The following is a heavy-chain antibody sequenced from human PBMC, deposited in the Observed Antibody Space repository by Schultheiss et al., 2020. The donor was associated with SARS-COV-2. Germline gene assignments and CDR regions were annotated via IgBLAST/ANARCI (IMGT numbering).Heavy chain of an antibody. J-gene: IGHJ6*02. CDR3: ARLSPAAIPRGGYYYYGMDV. D-gene: IGHD2-2*02. Sequence: SETLSLTCTVSGGSISSSSYYWGWIRQPPGKGLEWIGSIYYSGSTYYNPSLKSRVTISVDTSKNQFSLKLSSVTAADTAVYYCARLSPAAIPRGGYYYYGMDVWGQGTTFTVSS. CDR1: GGSISSSSYY. V-gene: IGHV4-39*01. CDR2: IYYSGST.